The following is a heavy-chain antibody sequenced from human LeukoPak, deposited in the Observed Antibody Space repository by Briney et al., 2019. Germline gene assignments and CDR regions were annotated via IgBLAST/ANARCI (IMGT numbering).Heavy chain of an antibody. J-gene: IGHJ4*02. CDR1: GGSFSGYY. CDR2: INHSGST. V-gene: IGHV4-34*01. D-gene: IGHD1-26*01. Sequence: SETLSLTCAVYGGSFSGYYWSWIRQPPGKGLEWIGEINHSGSTNYNPSLKSRVTISVDTSKNQFSLKLSSVTAADTAVYYCARGGGGSLYYWGQGTLVTVSS. CDR3: ARGGGGSLYY.